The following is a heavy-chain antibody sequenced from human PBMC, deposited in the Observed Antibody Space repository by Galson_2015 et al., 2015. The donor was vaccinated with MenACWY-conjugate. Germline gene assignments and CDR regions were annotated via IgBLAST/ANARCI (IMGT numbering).Heavy chain of an antibody. CDR2: ISASGTTI. V-gene: IGHV3-48*02. CDR3: ARGKYYDSRGL. D-gene: IGHD3-22*01. J-gene: IGHJ4*02. Sequence: SLRLSCAASGFTLNAYDMNWVRQAPGKGLEWISSISASGTTISYADSVRGRFTLSRDNAKNSLSLQMNSLRDEDTAVYYCARGKYYDSRGLWGQGTLVTVSS. CDR1: GFTLNAYD.